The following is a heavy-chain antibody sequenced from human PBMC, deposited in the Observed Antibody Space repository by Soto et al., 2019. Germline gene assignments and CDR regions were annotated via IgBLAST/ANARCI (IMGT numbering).Heavy chain of an antibody. CDR3: ARAGYSSSWYSVD. CDR1: GFTLSSYS. D-gene: IGHD6-13*01. J-gene: IGHJ4*02. CDR2: ISSSSSYI. Sequence: PGGSLRLSCAASGFTLSSYSMNWVRQAPGKGLEWVSSISSSSSYIYYADSVKGRFTISRDNAKNSLYLQMNSLRAEDTAVYYCARAGYSSSWYSVDWGQGTLVTVSS. V-gene: IGHV3-21*01.